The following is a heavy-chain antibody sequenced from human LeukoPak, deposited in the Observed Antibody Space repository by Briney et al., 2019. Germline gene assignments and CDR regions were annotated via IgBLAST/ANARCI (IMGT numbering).Heavy chain of an antibody. CDR2: ISGDGGST. CDR3: AKAVYCSSTSCYGALYGMDV. V-gene: IGHV3-43*02. J-gene: IGHJ6*02. Sequence: GGSPRLSCAASGFSFDDYAMPWVRKPPGQGLEWVSLISGDGGSTYYADSVKGRFTISRDNSENSLYLQMNSLRTEDTALYYCAKAVYCSSTSCYGALYGMDVWGQGTTVTVSS. D-gene: IGHD2-2*01. CDR1: GFSFDDYA.